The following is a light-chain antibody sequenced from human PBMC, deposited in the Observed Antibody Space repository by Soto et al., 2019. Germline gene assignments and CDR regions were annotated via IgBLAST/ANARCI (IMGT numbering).Light chain of an antibody. Sequence: QAVVTQPPSASGTPGQRVTISCSGSSSNIGSTTVNWYQQLPGTAPKLLIDSNNQRPSGVPDRFSGSKSGTSASLAISGLQSEDEADYYCAAWDDSLNGRVFGGGTKLTVL. CDR1: SSNIGSTT. V-gene: IGLV1-44*01. CDR2: SNN. J-gene: IGLJ3*02. CDR3: AAWDDSLNGRV.